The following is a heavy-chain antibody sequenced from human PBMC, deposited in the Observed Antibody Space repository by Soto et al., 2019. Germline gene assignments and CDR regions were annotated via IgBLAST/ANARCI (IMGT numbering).Heavy chain of an antibody. Sequence: VSVKISSEASGYTVTIYEINWVRQATGQGLEWMGWMNPNSGNTGYAQKFQGRVTMTRNTSISTAYMELSSLRSEDTAVYYCARGRVEPGYCSGGSCYQTTMDVWGKGTTVTVSS. D-gene: IGHD2-15*01. CDR2: MNPNSGNT. CDR3: ARGRVEPGYCSGGSCYQTTMDV. J-gene: IGHJ6*03. V-gene: IGHV1-8*01. CDR1: GYTVTIYE.